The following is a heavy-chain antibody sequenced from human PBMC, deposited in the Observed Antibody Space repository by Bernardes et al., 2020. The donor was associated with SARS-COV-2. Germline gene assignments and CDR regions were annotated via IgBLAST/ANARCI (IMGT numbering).Heavy chain of an antibody. Sequence: GGSLRLSCAASGFTFSSYGMHWVRQAPGKGLEWVAVISYDGSNKYYADSVKGRFTISRDNSKNTLYLQMNSLRAEDTAVYYCAKGDILTGYYTLEYFQHWGQGTLVTVSS. V-gene: IGHV3-30*18. CDR2: ISYDGSNK. CDR3: AKGDILTGYYTLEYFQH. D-gene: IGHD3-9*01. J-gene: IGHJ1*01. CDR1: GFTFSSYG.